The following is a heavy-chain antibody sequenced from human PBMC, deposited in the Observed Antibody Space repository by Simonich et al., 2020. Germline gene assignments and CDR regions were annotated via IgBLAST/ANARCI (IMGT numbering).Heavy chain of an antibody. CDR3: ARDSSYYAFDI. D-gene: IGHD5-12*01. J-gene: IGHJ3*02. CDR2: ISSSISTI. V-gene: IGHV3-48*01. Sequence: EVQLVESGGGLVQPGGSLRLSCAASGFPFSSYRLNWVRQAPGKGLEWVSYISSSISTIYYADSVKGRFTISRDNAKNSLYLQMNSLRAEDTAVYYCARDSSYYAFDIWGQGTMVTVSS. CDR1: GFPFSSYR.